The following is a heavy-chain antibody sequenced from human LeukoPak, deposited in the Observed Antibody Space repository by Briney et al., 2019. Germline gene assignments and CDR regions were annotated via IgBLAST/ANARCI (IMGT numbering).Heavy chain of an antibody. V-gene: IGHV4-59*01. CDR3: ARDRGYSGYDYYYYYGMDA. Sequence: SETLSLTCTVSGGSISSYYWSWIRQPPGKGLEWIGYIYYSGSTNYNPSLKSRVTISVDTSRNQFSLKLSSVTAADTAVYYCARDRGYSGYDYYYYYGMDAWGQGTTVTVSS. D-gene: IGHD5-12*01. CDR1: GGSISSYY. CDR2: IYYSGST. J-gene: IGHJ6*02.